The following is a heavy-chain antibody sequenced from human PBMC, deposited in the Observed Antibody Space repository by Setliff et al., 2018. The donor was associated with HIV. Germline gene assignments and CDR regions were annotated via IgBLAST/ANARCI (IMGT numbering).Heavy chain of an antibody. CDR2: ISSYNGNT. Sequence: GASVKVSCKASGYTFTSYGISWVRHAPGQGLEWMGWISSYNGNTNYAQKLQGRVTVTTDTSTSTAYMELRSLSSDDTAVYYCARVVVRGVTFIAEYFQHWGQGTLVTVSS. CDR1: GYTFTSYG. V-gene: IGHV1-18*01. J-gene: IGHJ1*01. D-gene: IGHD3-10*01. CDR3: ARVVVRGVTFIAEYFQH.